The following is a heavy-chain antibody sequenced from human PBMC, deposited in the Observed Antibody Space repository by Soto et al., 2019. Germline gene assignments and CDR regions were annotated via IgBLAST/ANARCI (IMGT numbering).Heavy chain of an antibody. V-gene: IGHV5-51*01. CDR2: IYPGDPDT. J-gene: IGHJ6*02. D-gene: IGHD3-9*01. CDR3: ARLGYYDILTGYSPYYYGMDV. CDR1: GYSFTSYW. Sequence: PGESLKISCKGSGYSFTSYWIGWVRQMPGKGLEWMGIIYPGDPDTRYSPSFQGQVTISADKSISTAYLQWSSLKASDTAMYYCARLGYYDILTGYSPYYYGMDVWGQGTTVTV.